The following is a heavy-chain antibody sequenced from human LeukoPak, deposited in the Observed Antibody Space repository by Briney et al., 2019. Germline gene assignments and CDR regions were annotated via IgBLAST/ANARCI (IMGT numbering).Heavy chain of an antibody. CDR3: AKGATRRPSLGRRGGGYTPWDSYCMDV. V-gene: IGHV3-43D*03. CDR1: GFTFDDYV. CDR2: IRWDGGST. D-gene: IGHD2-2*02. Sequence: GGSLRLSCAASGFTFDDYVMHWVRQAPGKGLEWVSLIRWDGGSTYYADSMKGRFTISRDNSKNSLYLQMNSLKAEDTALYYCAKGATRRPSLGRRGGGYTPWDSYCMDVWGKGTTVTVSS. J-gene: IGHJ6*03.